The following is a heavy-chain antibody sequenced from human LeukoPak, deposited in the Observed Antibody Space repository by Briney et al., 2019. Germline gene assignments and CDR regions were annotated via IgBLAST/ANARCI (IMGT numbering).Heavy chain of an antibody. V-gene: IGHV3-48*04. CDR2: IGIDSGNT. CDR3: AKDTGGNGAYFYAMDV. Sequence: GGSLRLSCAASGFTFSDYSMNWVRQAPGKGLEWISYIGIDSGNTNYADSVKGRFTISRDRARNSLYLQMDSLRPEDTALYYCAKDTGGNGAYFYAMDVWGQGTSVTVSS. CDR1: GFTFSDYS. D-gene: IGHD4-23*01. J-gene: IGHJ6*02.